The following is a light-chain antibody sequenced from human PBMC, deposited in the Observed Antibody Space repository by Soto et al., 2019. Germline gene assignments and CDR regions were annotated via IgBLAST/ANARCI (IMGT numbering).Light chain of an antibody. CDR3: QQYGSSPPIT. J-gene: IGKJ3*01. CDR1: PSVSSSD. Sequence: SGLTQSPATLSLSAGERATLSWRAIPSVSSSDLAWYQQKPGQAPRLLIYGASSRATGISDRFSASGSGTDVTLTISRLEPEDFAVYYCQQYGSSPPITFGPGTKVDIK. CDR2: GAS. V-gene: IGKV3-20*01.